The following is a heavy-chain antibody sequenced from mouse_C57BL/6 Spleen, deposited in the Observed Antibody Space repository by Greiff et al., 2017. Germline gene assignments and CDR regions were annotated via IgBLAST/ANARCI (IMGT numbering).Heavy chain of an antibody. Sequence: QVQLQQSGPELVKPGASVKISCKASGYAFSSSWMNWVKQRPGKGLEWIGRIFPGDGDTNYNGKFKGKATMTADKSSSTAYMQLSSLTSEDSAVYFCARKGYYGSSYPFAYWGQGTLVTVSA. CDR2: IFPGDGDT. J-gene: IGHJ3*01. CDR3: ARKGYYGSSYPFAY. V-gene: IGHV1-82*01. CDR1: GYAFSSSW. D-gene: IGHD1-1*01.